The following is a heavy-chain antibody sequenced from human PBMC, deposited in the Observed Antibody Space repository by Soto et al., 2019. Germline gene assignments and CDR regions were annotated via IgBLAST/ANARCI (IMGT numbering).Heavy chain of an antibody. Sequence: QVQLVQSGAEVKKPGASMKVSCKASGYTFTSYGISWVRQAPGQGLEWMGWISAYNGNANYAQKLQGRVTMTTDTSTSTAYMELRSLRSDDTAVYYCARAKGLGYGDYVRYFQHWGQGTLVTVSS. J-gene: IGHJ1*01. CDR1: GYTFTSYG. D-gene: IGHD4-17*01. V-gene: IGHV1-18*01. CDR3: ARAKGLGYGDYVRYFQH. CDR2: ISAYNGNA.